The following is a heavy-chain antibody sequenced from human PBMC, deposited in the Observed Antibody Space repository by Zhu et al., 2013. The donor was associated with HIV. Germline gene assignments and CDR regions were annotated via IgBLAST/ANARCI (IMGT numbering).Heavy chain of an antibody. V-gene: IGHV1-46*03. D-gene: IGHD2-2*01. Sequence: QVQLVQSGAEVKKPGASVKVSCKASRYSFTSYYMHWVRQAPGQGLEWMGIINPSGGPTSYAQKFQGRLTMTRDTSTSTVYMELSSLTSDDTAVYYCARSRITSWFHRAFDPWGPGNPGHRLL. J-gene: IGHJ5*02. CDR2: INPSGGPT. CDR3: ARSRITSWFHRAFDP. CDR1: RYSFTSYY.